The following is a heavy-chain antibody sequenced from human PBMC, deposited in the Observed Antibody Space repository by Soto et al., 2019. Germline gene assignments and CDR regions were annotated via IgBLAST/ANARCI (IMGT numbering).Heavy chain of an antibody. CDR3: TVIVGVIEY. CDR2: IFYSGNT. CDR1: GASVTSNAYY. D-gene: IGHD3-22*01. V-gene: IGHV4-39*01. J-gene: IGHJ4*02. Sequence: QLQLQESGPGLVNPSETLSLSCTVSGASVTSNAYYWAWIRQPPGRGLEWIGSIFYSGNTYYNPSLKSRVTISVDTSKNQFSLKLTSVTAADTAVYYCTVIVGVIEYWGQGTLVTVSS.